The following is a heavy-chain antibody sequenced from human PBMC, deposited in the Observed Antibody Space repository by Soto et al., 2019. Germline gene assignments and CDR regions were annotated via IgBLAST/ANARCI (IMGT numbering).Heavy chain of an antibody. Sequence: PGGSLTLSCAASGFSLRGFWMHWVRQDPGKGLVWVSRINSDGSATNYADSVKGRFTISRDNGKNTLSLQMNSLRVEDTAVYYCVRGSYCSSTTCYNEGVFAPWGQGALVTVSS. D-gene: IGHD2-2*01. CDR3: VRGSYCSSTTCYNEGVFAP. V-gene: IGHV3-74*01. J-gene: IGHJ5*02. CDR1: GFSLRGFW. CDR2: INSDGSAT.